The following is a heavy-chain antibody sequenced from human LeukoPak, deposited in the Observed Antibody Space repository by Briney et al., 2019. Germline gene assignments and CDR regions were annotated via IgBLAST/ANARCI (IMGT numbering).Heavy chain of an antibody. CDR3: ARPGGYCSSTSCPAGAFDI. CDR1: GFTFSSYW. CDR2: INSDGSSR. V-gene: IGHV3-74*01. J-gene: IGHJ3*02. D-gene: IGHD2-2*03. Sequence: GGSLRLSCAASGFTFSSYWMHWVRQAPGKGLVWVSRINSDGSSRSYADSVKGRFTISRDNAKNTLYLQMNSLRAEDTAVYYCARPGGYCSSTSCPAGAFDIWGQGTMVTVSS.